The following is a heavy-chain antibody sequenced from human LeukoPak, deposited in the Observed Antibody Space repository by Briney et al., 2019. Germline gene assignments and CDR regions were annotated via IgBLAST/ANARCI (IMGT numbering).Heavy chain of an antibody. D-gene: IGHD2-2*01. V-gene: IGHV3-74*01. CDR3: VREGLECSGSSCQRAAFDY. CDR1: GFTFSTYA. Sequence: HPGGSLRLSCVASGFTFSTYAMHWVRQAPGKGLVWVARIKGDGSSTRHADSMKGRFTISRDNAKNTLYLQMNSLRDEDTAVYYCVREGLECSGSSCQRAAFDYWGQGTLVTVSS. J-gene: IGHJ4*02. CDR2: IKGDGSST.